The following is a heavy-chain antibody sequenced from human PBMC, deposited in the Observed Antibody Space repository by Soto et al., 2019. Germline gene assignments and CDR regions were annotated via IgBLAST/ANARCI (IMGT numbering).Heavy chain of an antibody. J-gene: IGHJ6*02. D-gene: IGHD2-21*02. V-gene: IGHV1-18*01. CDR1: GYTFTSYG. CDR2: ISAYNGNT. CDR3: AVGRDYYYYYGMDV. Sequence: ASVKVSCKASGYTFTSYGISWVRQAPGQGLEWMGWISAYNGNTNYAQKLRGRVTMTTDTSTSTAYMELRSLRSDDTAVYYCAVGRDYYYYYGMDVWGQGTTVTVSS.